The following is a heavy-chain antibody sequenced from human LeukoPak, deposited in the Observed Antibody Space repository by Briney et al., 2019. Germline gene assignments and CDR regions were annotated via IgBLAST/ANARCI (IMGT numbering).Heavy chain of an antibody. CDR3: ARHSHYDFWSGYYPSVDY. CDR2: IYYSGST. CDR1: GGAISSYY. D-gene: IGHD3-3*01. J-gene: IGHJ4*02. Sequence: SQTLSLTCTVSGGAISSYYWSWIRQPPGQGLEWIGYIYYSGSTNYNPSLKSRVTISVDTSKNQFSLKLSSVTAADTAVYYCARHSHYDFWSGYYPSVDYWGQGTLVTVSS. V-gene: IGHV4-59*08.